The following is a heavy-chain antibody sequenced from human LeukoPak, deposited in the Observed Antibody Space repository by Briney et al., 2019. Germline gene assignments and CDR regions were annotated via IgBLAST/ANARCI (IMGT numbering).Heavy chain of an antibody. CDR1: GYTLTELS. Sequence: ASVTVSCKVSGYTLTELSMHWVRQAPGKGLEWMGGFYPEDGETIYAQKFQGRVTMTEDTSTDTAYMELSSLRSEDTAVYYCATGRRYSSSWYLGRMDVWGQGTTVTVSS. CDR2: FYPEDGET. D-gene: IGHD6-13*01. V-gene: IGHV1-24*01. CDR3: ATGRRYSSSWYLGRMDV. J-gene: IGHJ6*02.